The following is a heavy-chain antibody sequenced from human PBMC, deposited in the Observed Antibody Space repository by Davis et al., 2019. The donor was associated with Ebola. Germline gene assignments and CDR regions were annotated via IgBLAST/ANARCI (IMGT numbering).Heavy chain of an antibody. CDR2: IIPIFGTA. D-gene: IGHD4-11*01. CDR1: GGTFSSYA. Sequence: AASVKVSCKASGGTFSSYAISWVRQAPGQGLEWMGGIIPIFGTANYAQKLQGRVTMTTDTSTSTAYMELRSLRSDDTAVYYCARRDYPAIYWGQGTLVTVSS. CDR3: ARRDYPAIY. V-gene: IGHV1-69*05. J-gene: IGHJ4*02.